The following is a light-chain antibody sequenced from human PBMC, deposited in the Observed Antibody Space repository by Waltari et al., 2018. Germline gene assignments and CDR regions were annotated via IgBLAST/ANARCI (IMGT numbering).Light chain of an antibody. CDR1: QDISRW. J-gene: IGKJ4*01. CDR2: DAS. V-gene: IGKV1-12*01. Sequence: DIQMTQSPPSVSASVGDRVIITCRASQDISRWLGWYQQKQGTAPKFLIYDASTLQSGVPSRFSGSGSGTDFTLTISILQPEDFATYYCQQGDRFPLTFGGGTKVEI. CDR3: QQGDRFPLT.